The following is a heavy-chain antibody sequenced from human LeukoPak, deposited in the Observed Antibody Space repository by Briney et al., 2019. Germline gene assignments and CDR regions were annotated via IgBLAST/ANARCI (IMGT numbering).Heavy chain of an antibody. CDR3: ARVGDYSPRGWFDP. CDR2: INPSGGST. D-gene: IGHD4-11*01. J-gene: IGHJ5*02. V-gene: IGHV1-46*01. CDR1: GYTFTSYY. Sequence: GASVKVSCKASGYTFTSYYIHWVRQAPGQGLEWMRIINPSGGSTTYAQKFQGRVTMTRDMSTRTLCMELSSLRSEDTAFYYCARVGDYSPRGWFDPWGQGTLVTVSS.